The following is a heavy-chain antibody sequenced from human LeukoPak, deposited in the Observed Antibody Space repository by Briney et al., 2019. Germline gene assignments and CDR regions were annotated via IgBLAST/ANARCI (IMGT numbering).Heavy chain of an antibody. V-gene: IGHV3-30*03. D-gene: IGHD1-26*01. Sequence: GGSLRLSCAASGFTFSSYGMHWVRQAPGKGLEWVAVISYDGSNKYYADSVKGRFTISRDNSKNTLYLQMNSLRAEDTAVYYCAREGLEFIVDYWGQGTLVTVSS. CDR3: AREGLEFIVDY. CDR2: ISYDGSNK. J-gene: IGHJ4*02. CDR1: GFTFSSYG.